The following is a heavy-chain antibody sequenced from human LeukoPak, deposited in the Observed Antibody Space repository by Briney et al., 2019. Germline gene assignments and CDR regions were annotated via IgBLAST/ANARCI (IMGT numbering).Heavy chain of an antibody. CDR1: LGSITSGGYF. CDR3: ARERGRLVDY. J-gene: IGHJ4*02. CDR2: MHYSESA. D-gene: IGHD6-25*01. Sequence: PSETLSLTCTVSLGSITSGGYFWSWIRQHPGKGLEWIGYMHYSESANYNPSLKSRVTISVDTSRNQIFLKVNSVTAADTAVYYCARERGRLVDYWGQGSLVTVSS. V-gene: IGHV4-31*03.